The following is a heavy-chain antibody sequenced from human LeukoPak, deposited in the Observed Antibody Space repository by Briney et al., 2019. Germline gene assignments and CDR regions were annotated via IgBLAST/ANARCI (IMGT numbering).Heavy chain of an antibody. D-gene: IGHD5-18*01. CDR2: IKPDGSET. J-gene: IGHJ4*01. Sequence: GGSLRLSCAVSGFTFSTYWTGWARQAPGKGLEWVGTIKPDGSETYYVDSVKGRFTISRDNAKNSLDLQLNSLRVEDTAVYYCATHSYDIEYWGHGTLVTVSS. CDR1: GFTFSTYW. CDR3: ATHSYDIEY. V-gene: IGHV3-7*01.